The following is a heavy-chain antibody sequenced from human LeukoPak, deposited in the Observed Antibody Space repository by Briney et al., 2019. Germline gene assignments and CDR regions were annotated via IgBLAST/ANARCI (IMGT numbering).Heavy chain of an antibody. CDR2: IRAKAYGGTT. CDR3: TRGSGRFEY. V-gene: IGHV3-49*04. D-gene: IGHD2-15*01. Sequence: GGSLRLSCAVSGFTFGDFPMTWVRQAPGKGLERVGYIRAKAYGGTTEYAASVKGRFNISRDDSKRIAFLQMNSLQTLDTALYYCTRGSGRFEYWGQGVLVTVSS. J-gene: IGHJ4*02. CDR1: GFTFGDFP.